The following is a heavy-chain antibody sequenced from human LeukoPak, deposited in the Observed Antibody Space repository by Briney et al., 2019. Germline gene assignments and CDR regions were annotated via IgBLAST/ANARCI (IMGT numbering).Heavy chain of an antibody. CDR2: IRYDVINK. Sequence: PGGSLRLSCAASGFTFSSYGMHWVRQAPGKGLEWVAFIRYDVINKYSADSVKGRFTISRDNSKNTLYLQMNSLRAEDTAVYYCAKELIENDILTGYSGNAFDIWGQGTMVTVSS. CDR1: GFTFSSYG. J-gene: IGHJ3*02. V-gene: IGHV3-30*02. CDR3: AKELIENDILTGYSGNAFDI. D-gene: IGHD3-9*01.